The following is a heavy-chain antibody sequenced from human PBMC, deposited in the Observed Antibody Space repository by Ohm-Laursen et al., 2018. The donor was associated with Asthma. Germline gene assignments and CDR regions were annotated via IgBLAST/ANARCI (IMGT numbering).Heavy chain of an antibody. J-gene: IGHJ4*02. CDR3: ARGNLEGLQ. CDR1: GFIFSDYY. CDR2: ISGSGDYT. V-gene: IGHV3-11*06. D-gene: IGHD5-24*01. Sequence: SLRLSCAASGFIFSDYYMSWIRQAPGKGLEWVSYISGSGDYTNYADSVKGRFTISRDDAKNTLYLQMNSLRADDTAVYYCARGNLEGLQWGQGTLVTVSS.